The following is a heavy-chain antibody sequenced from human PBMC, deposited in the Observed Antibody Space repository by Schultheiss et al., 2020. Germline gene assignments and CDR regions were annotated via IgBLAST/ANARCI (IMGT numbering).Heavy chain of an antibody. CDR1: GGTFSSYA. CDR3: ARGGGRTWLQFFYYYGMDV. Sequence: SVKVSCKASGGTFSSYAISWVRQAPGQGLEWMGGIIPIFGTANYAQKFQGRVTITADESTSTAYMELSSLRSEDTAVYYCARGGGRTWLQFFYYYGMDVWGLGTTVTGSS. CDR2: IIPIFGTA. J-gene: IGHJ6*02. D-gene: IGHD5-24*01. V-gene: IGHV1-69*13.